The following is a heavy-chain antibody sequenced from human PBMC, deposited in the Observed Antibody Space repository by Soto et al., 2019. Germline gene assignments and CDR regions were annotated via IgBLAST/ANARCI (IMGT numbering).Heavy chain of an antibody. Sequence: GGSLRLSCAASGFTFSSYAMRWVRQAPGKGLEWVSAISGSGGSTYYADSVKGRFTISRDNSKNPLYLQMNSLRAEDTAVYYCAKNRNTGVAGTSCWFGPWGQGTLVTVSS. V-gene: IGHV3-23*01. J-gene: IGHJ5*02. D-gene: IGHD6-19*01. CDR1: GFTFSSYA. CDR2: ISGSGGST. CDR3: AKNRNTGVAGTSCWFGP.